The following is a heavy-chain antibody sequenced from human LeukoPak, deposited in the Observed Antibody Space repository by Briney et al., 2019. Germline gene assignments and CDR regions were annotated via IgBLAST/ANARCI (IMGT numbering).Heavy chain of an antibody. D-gene: IGHD6-19*01. CDR3: ARDLAVAGNWFDP. J-gene: IGHJ5*02. V-gene: IGHV1-46*01. CDR1: GYTFTSHY. Sequence: ASVKVSCRASGYTFTSHYIHWVGQAPGQGLEWVGVINPSGGGTSYEHKLQGRVTVSRDTSTSTVHMELSSLTSDDTAVYYCARDLAVAGNWFDPWGQGTLVTVSS. CDR2: INPSGGGT.